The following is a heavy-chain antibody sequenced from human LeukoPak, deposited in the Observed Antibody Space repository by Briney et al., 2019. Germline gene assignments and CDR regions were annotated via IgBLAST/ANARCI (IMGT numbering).Heavy chain of an antibody. J-gene: IGHJ6*03. D-gene: IGHD3-10*01. Sequence: ASVKVSCKVSGYTLTELSMHWVLQAPGKALEWMGGFNPEDGETIYAQKFQGRVTMTRNTSISTAYMELSSLRSEETAVYYCARVLGWFGELYYYYYMDVWGKGTTVTISS. CDR3: ARVLGWFGELYYYYYMDV. CDR2: FNPEDGET. V-gene: IGHV1-24*01. CDR1: GYTLTELS.